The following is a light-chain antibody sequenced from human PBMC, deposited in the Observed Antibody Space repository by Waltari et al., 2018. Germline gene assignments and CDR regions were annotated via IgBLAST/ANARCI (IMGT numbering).Light chain of an antibody. Sequence: SYELTQPPSVTVSPGQTARIACSGDAMKGQYGHWYQQRPGRAPVVVIYKDTKRPSGIPERFSGSSSGKTVTLTISGVQAEDESDYYCQSADSTGSDVVFGGGTKLTVL. V-gene: IGLV3-25*03. CDR1: AMKGQY. CDR3: QSADSTGSDVV. J-gene: IGLJ2*01. CDR2: KDT.